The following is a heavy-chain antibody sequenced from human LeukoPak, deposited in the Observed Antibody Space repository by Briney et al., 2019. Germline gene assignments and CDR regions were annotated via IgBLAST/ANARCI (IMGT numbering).Heavy chain of an antibody. V-gene: IGHV3-23*01. CDR1: GFTFSSYA. CDR3: QGFLEWLLPFDY. D-gene: IGHD3-3*01. Sequence: GGSLRLSCAASGFTFSSYAMSWVRQAPGKGLEWVSAISGSGGSTYYADSVKGRFTISRDNSKNTLYLQMNSLRAEDTAVYYCQGFLEWLLPFDYWGQGTLVTVSS. CDR2: ISGSGGST. J-gene: IGHJ4*02.